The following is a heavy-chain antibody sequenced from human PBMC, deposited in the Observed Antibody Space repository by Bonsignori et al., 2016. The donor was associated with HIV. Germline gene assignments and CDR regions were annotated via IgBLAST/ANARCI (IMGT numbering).Heavy chain of an antibody. CDR1: GYSFTSYW. Sequence: GESLKISCMGSGYSFTSYWIGWVRQMPGKGLEWMGSIYPGDSDTRYSPSFQGQVTISADKSISAAYLQWSSLKASDTAMYYCATHEGEGWGYAGGAFDIWGQGTMVTVSS. J-gene: IGHJ3*02. CDR2: IYPGDSDT. CDR3: ATHEGEGWGYAGGAFDI. V-gene: IGHV5-51*01. D-gene: IGHD3-16*01.